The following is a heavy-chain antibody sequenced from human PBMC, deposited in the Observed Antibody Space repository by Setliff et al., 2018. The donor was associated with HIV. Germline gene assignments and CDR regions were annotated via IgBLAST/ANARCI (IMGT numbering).Heavy chain of an antibody. CDR2: ISGSGDTT. J-gene: IGHJ3*02. V-gene: IGHV3-23*01. CDR1: GFTFSGYA. Sequence: GESLKISCAASGFTFSGYAMNWVRQAPGKGLEWVSVISGSGDTTYYTNSVKGRFTISRDNSKNTLYVQMNSLRAEDTAVYYCAKAVAKRQQLVSGSFDIWGRGTLVTVSS. D-gene: IGHD5-12*01. CDR3: AKAVAKRQQLVSGSFDI.